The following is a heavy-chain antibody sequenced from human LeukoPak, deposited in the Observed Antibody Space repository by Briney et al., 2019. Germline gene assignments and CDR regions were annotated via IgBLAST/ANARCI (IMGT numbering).Heavy chain of an antibody. D-gene: IGHD3-10*01. J-gene: IGHJ4*02. V-gene: IGHV1-69*13. CDR3: ASSYGSGSYGDY. Sequence: SVKVSCKASGGTFSSYAISWVRQAPGQGLEWMGGIIPIFGTANYAQKFQGRVTITADESTSTAYMELRSLRSDDTAVYYCASSYGSGSYGDYWAREPWSPSPQ. CDR2: IIPIFGTA. CDR1: GGTFSSYA.